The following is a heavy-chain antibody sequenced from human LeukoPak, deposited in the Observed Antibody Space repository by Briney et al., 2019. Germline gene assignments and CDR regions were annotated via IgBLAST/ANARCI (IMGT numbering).Heavy chain of an antibody. V-gene: IGHV3-53*01. J-gene: IGHJ4*02. D-gene: IGHD1-26*01. CDR3: AKGRGSPYYFEY. CDR1: GFTVSNNY. CDR2: IYSGGNT. Sequence: GGSLRLSCAASGFTVSNNYMSWVRQAPGKGLEWVSVIYSGGNTYYADSVKGRFTISRDNSKNTLYLQMNSLRAEDTAVYYCAKGRGSPYYFEYWGQGTLVTVSS.